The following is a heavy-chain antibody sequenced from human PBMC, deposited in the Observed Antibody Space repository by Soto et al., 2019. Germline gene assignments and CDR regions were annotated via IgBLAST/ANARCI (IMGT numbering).Heavy chain of an antibody. CDR1: GGSFSDYY. Sequence: QVQLQQWGAGLLKPSETLSLTCAVYGGSFSDYYWSWIRQPPGKGLEWIGEINHRGSTIYNPSLKSRVTMSVDTSKIQFSLNLTSVTAADTAVYYCARGGCSGGSCYRAFFSDWGQGTLVTVSS. D-gene: IGHD2-15*01. CDR2: INHRGST. J-gene: IGHJ4*02. V-gene: IGHV4-34*02. CDR3: ARGGCSGGSCYRAFFSD.